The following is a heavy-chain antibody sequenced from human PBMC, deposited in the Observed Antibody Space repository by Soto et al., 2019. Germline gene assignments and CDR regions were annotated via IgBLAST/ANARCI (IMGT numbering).Heavy chain of an antibody. CDR2: ISSSSYI. CDR3: ARDSDILTGYPNCFDP. V-gene: IGHV3-21*01. J-gene: IGHJ5*02. CDR1: GFTFSSYS. Sequence: PGGSLRLSCAASGFTFSSYSMNWVRQAPGKGLEWVSSISSSSYIYYADSVKGRFTISRDNAKNSLYLQMNSLRAEDTAVYYCARDSDILTGYPNCFDPWGQGTLVTVSS. D-gene: IGHD3-9*01.